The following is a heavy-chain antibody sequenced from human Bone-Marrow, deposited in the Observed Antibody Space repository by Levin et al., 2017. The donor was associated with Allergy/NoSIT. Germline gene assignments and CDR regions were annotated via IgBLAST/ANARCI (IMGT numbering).Heavy chain of an antibody. V-gene: IGHV3-33*01. J-gene: IGHJ3*02. CDR3: ARAHCSSTSCYWDAFDI. Sequence: GGSLRLSCAASGFTFSSYGMHWVRQAPGKGLEWVAVIWYDGSNKYYADSVKGRFTISRDNSKNTLYLQMNSLRAEDTAVYYCARAHCSSTSCYWDAFDIWGQGTMVTVSS. CDR2: IWYDGSNK. CDR1: GFTFSSYG. D-gene: IGHD2-2*01.